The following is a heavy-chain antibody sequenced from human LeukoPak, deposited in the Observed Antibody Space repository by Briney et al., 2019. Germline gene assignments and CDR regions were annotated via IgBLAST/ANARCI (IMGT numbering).Heavy chain of an antibody. V-gene: IGHV3-30*02. CDR2: IRYDGSDD. CDR3: AKGGGKYNFDY. CDR1: GFTFSTYN. Sequence: GGSLRLSCAASGFTFSTYNMHWVRQAPGKGLEWVAFIRYDGSDDDYTDSVKGRFTISRGNSKNTLYLQMNSLRAEDTAVYYCAKGGGKYNFDYWGQGTLVTVSS. J-gene: IGHJ4*02. D-gene: IGHD4-23*01.